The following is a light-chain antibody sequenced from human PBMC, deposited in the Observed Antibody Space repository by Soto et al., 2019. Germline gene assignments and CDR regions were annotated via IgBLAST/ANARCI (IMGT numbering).Light chain of an antibody. J-gene: IGLJ2*01. CDR2: DNT. V-gene: IGLV1-40*01. CDR3: QSYDSSLSGVV. Sequence: QSVLTQPPSVSGAPGQRVTLSCTGSISNIGAGYGVHWYQQLPGRAPKLLVYDNTKRHSGVPDRFSGPKSGTSASLAITRLQADDEADYYCQSYDSSLSGVVFGGGTKLTVL. CDR1: ISNIGAGYG.